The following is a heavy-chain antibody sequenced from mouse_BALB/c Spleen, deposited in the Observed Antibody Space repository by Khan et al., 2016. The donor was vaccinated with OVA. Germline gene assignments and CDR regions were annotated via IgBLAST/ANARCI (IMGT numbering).Heavy chain of an antibody. CDR1: GFIFSSYG. J-gene: IGHJ4*01. CDR2: ISSGGTYT. CDR3: TRFITTAKGDYYAMDY. D-gene: IGHD1-2*01. Sequence: EVELVESGGDLVNPGGSLKLSCAASGFIFSSYGMSWVRQTPDKRLEWVATISSGGTYTYYPDSVKGRFTISRDNAKNTLSLQMSSLTSEDTATYYCTRFITTAKGDYYAMDYWGQGTSVTVSS. V-gene: IGHV5-6*01.